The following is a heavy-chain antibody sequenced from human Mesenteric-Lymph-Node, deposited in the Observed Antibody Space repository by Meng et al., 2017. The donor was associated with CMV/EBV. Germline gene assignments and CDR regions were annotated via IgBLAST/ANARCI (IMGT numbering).Heavy chain of an antibody. J-gene: IGHJ4*02. CDR1: GFTFSTYW. D-gene: IGHD3-3*01. Sequence: GGSLRLSCAASGFTFSTYWMHWIRQAPGKALEWVSLITWDGYTAYYADSVKGRFTISRENAKNSLHLQMNSLRAEDTAVYYCARVSWFLEWLLFLDYWGQGTLVTVSS. V-gene: IGHV3-74*01. CDR2: ITWDGYTA. CDR3: ARVSWFLEWLLFLDY.